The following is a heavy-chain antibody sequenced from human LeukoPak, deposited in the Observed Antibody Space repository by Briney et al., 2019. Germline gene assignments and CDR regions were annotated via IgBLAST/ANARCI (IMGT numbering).Heavy chain of an antibody. J-gene: IGHJ4*02. V-gene: IGHV4-38-2*01. Sequence: PSETLSLTCAVSGYSISNDYYWGRVRQPPGKGLEWIGNIYHSGSTYKNPSLKSRLTMSLDTSKNQFSLKLISVTAADTAMYYCARLSGAPVRHPIYHFDYWGQGTLVTVSS. CDR3: ARLSGAPVRHPIYHFDY. D-gene: IGHD2-2*02. CDR2: IYHSGST. CDR1: GYSISNDYY.